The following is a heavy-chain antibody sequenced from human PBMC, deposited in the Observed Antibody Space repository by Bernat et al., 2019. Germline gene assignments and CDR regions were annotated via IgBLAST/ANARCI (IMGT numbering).Heavy chain of an antibody. CDR3: ASNSLGYCSGGSCYSD. D-gene: IGHD2-15*01. V-gene: IGHV1-18*01. CDR2: ISAYNCNT. CDR1: GYTFTSYG. J-gene: IGHJ4*02. Sequence: QVQLVRSGAEVKKPGASVKVSCKASGYTFTSYGISWVRQAPGQGLEWMGWISAYNCNTNYAQKLQGRVTMTTDTSTSTAYMELRSLRSDDTAVYYCASNSLGYCSGGSCYSDWGQGTLVTVSS.